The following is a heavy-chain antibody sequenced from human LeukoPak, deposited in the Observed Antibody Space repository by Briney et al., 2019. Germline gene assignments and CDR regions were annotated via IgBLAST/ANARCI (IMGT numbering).Heavy chain of an antibody. Sequence: GGSLRLSCAASGFPFSSYWMTWVRQAPGKGLEWVANIKQDGSKKSYVDSVKGRFTISRDNAKNSLYLQMNSLRAEDTAKYYCTRVGYIDEGIDYWGQGTLVTVSS. D-gene: IGHD5-24*01. CDR3: TRVGYIDEGIDY. J-gene: IGHJ4*02. CDR2: IKQDGSKK. V-gene: IGHV3-7*04. CDR1: GFPFSSYW.